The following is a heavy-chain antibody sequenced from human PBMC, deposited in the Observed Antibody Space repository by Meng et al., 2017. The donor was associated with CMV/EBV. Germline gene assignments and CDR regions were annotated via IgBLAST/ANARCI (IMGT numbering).Heavy chain of an antibody. CDR1: GGSISSSSYY. CDR2: IYYSGST. J-gene: IGHJ3*02. V-gene: IGHV4-39*01. D-gene: IGHD2-2*01. Sequence: GSLRLSCTVSGGSISSSSYYWGWIRQPPGKGLEWIGSIYYSGSTYYNPSLKSRVTISVDTSKNQFSLKLSSVTAADTAVYYCARLDVVPAARDAFDIWGQGTTVTVSS. CDR3: ARLDVVPAARDAFDI.